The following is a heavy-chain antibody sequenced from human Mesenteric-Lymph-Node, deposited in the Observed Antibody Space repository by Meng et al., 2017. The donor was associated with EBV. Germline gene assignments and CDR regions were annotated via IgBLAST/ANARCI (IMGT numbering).Heavy chain of an antibody. D-gene: IGHD4-17*01. CDR3: ARGWGHADYFAEYFHN. V-gene: IGHV4-4*02. Sequence: FRVRGWGPGRVKPSGTRSLTGDFSGGSISTRDWWSGFRRPPGQGLEWIGEIYHTGSTNYNPSLRSRVTISVENSKNQFSLRLNSVTAADTAVYSCARGWGHADYFAEYFHNWGQGTLVTVSS. CDR1: GGSISTRDW. CDR2: IYHTGST. J-gene: IGHJ1*01.